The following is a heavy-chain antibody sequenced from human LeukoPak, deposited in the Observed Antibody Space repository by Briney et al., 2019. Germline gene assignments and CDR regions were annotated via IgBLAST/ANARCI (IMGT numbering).Heavy chain of an antibody. Sequence: SVKLSCKASGGTFSSYAISWVRQAPGQGLEWMGGIIPIFGTANYAQKFQGRVTITTDESTSTAYMELSSLRSEDTAVYYCARAATVVNCLDPWGQGTLVTVSS. V-gene: IGHV1-69*05. CDR3: ARAATVVNCLDP. J-gene: IGHJ5*02. CDR2: IIPIFGTA. CDR1: GGTFSSYA. D-gene: IGHD4-23*01.